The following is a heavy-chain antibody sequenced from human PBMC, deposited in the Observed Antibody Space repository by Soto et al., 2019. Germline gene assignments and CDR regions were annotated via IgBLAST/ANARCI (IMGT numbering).Heavy chain of an antibody. V-gene: IGHV1-18*01. CDR3: ARTDSGDYVPPLDY. CDR2: ISAYNGNT. CDR1: GYTFTNYG. J-gene: IGHJ4*02. Sequence: QVQLVQSGAEVKKPGASVKVSCKASGYTFTNYGISWVRQAPRQGLEWMGTISAYNGNTNYAQNLQGRVTMTTDTSTSTAYMDLRSLTSDDTAVYYCARTDSGDYVPPLDYWGQGTLVTVSS. D-gene: IGHD4-17*01.